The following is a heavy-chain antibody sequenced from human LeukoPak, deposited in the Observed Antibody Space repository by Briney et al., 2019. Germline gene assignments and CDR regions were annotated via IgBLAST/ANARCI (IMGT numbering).Heavy chain of an antibody. CDR1: GGSFSGYY. Sequence: SETLSLTCAVYGGSFSGYYWSWISQPPGNGLEWNGEINHSGSTNYNPSLKSRVTISVDTSKNQFSLKLSSVTAADTAVYYCARRGCSSTSCSGDYYYYMDVWGKGTTVTVSS. CDR3: ARRGCSSTSCSGDYYYYMDV. CDR2: INHSGST. D-gene: IGHD2-2*01. V-gene: IGHV4-34*01. J-gene: IGHJ6*03.